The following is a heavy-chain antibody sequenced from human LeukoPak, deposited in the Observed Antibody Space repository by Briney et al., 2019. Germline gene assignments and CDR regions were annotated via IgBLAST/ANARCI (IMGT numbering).Heavy chain of an antibody. J-gene: IGHJ4*02. CDR2: IWYDGSNK. D-gene: IGHD6-19*01. CDR3: AKDRTSSSGWYYFDY. Sequence: TGGSLRLSCAASGFTFSSFGMHWVRQAPGKGLEWMAMIWYDGSNKYYADSVKGRFTISRDNSKNTMYLQMNSLRAEDTAVYYCAKDRTSSSGWYYFDYWGQGTLVTVSS. V-gene: IGHV3-33*06. CDR1: GFTFSSFG.